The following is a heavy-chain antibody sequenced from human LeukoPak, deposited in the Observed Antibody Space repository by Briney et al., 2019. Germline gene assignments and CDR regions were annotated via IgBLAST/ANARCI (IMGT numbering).Heavy chain of an antibody. J-gene: IGHJ4*02. CDR3: AKVVGVATMGGIDY. V-gene: IGHV3-23*01. Sequence: PGGSLRLSCAASGFTFSSYGMSWVRQAPGKGLEWVSAISGSGGSTYYADSVKGRFTISRDNSKNTLYLQMNSLRAEDTAVYYCAKVVGVATMGGIDYWGQGTLVTVSS. D-gene: IGHD5-12*01. CDR2: ISGSGGST. CDR1: GFTFSSYG.